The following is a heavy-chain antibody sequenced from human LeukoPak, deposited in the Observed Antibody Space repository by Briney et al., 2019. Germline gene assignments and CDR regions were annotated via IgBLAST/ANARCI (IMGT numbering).Heavy chain of an antibody. Sequence: NYSWGWIRQPPGKGLEWVSFISNGGDTIHYADSVKGRFTISRDNAKNSLHLQMNSLRAEDTAVYYCARDLSGSYSFYYYGLDVWGQGTTVTVSS. J-gene: IGHJ6*02. CDR2: ISNGGDTI. CDR1: NYS. V-gene: IGHV3-11*04. CDR3: ARDLSGSYSFYYYGLDV. D-gene: IGHD1-26*01.